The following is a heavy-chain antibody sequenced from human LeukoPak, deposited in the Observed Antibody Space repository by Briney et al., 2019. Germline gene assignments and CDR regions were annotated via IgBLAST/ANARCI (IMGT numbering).Heavy chain of an antibody. CDR2: IYTSGST. CDR3: ARDRGQIGYYYYYYMDV. CDR1: GGSISTGSYY. J-gene: IGHJ6*03. D-gene: IGHD3-22*01. Sequence: TSQTLSLTCTVSGGSISTGSYYWSWIRQPAGKGLEWIGRIYTSGSTNYNPSLKSRVTISVDTSKNQFSLKLSSVTAADTAVYYCARDRGQIGYYYYYYMDVWGKGTTVTVCS. V-gene: IGHV4-61*02.